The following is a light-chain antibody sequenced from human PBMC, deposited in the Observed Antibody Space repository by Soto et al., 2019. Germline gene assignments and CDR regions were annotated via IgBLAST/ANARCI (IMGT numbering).Light chain of an antibody. CDR3: QQYYSYPLT. CDR1: QGISSY. Sequence: AIRMTQSPSSFSASTGDRVTITCRASQGISSYLAWYQQKPGKAPKLLIEAASTLQSGVPSRFSGSGSGTDFTLTISCLQSDDFATNYCQQYYSYPLTFGPGTKVDIK. CDR2: AAS. V-gene: IGKV1-8*01. J-gene: IGKJ3*01.